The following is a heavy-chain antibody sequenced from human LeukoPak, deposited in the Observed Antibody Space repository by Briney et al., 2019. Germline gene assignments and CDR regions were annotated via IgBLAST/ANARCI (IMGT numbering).Heavy chain of an antibody. CDR2: INHSGST. V-gene: IGHV4-34*01. Sequence: SETLSLTCAVYGGSFSGYYWSWIRQPPGKGLEGIGEINHSGSTNYNPSLKSRVTISVDTSKNQFSLKLSSVTAADTAVYYCARAVVPAAIPGYNWFDPWGQGTLVTVSS. CDR3: ARAVVPAAIPGYNWFDP. CDR1: GGSFSGYY. D-gene: IGHD2-2*02. J-gene: IGHJ5*02.